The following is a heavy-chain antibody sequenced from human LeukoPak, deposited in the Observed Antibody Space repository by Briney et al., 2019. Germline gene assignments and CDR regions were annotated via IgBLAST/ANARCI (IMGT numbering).Heavy chain of an antibody. J-gene: IGHJ4*02. Sequence: TSETLSLTCTVSGYSISSGYYWGWFRQPPGKGLEWIGSIYHSGSTYYNPSLKSRVTISVDTSKNQFSLKLSSVTAADTAVYYCARASMTTGNYFDYWGQGTLVTVSS. CDR1: GYSISSGYY. V-gene: IGHV4-38-2*02. CDR3: ARASMTTGNYFDY. CDR2: IYHSGST. D-gene: IGHD4-17*01.